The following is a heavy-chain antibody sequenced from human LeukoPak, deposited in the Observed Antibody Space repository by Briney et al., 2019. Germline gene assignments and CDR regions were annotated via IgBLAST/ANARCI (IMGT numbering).Heavy chain of an antibody. D-gene: IGHD6-13*01. V-gene: IGHV3-21*01. J-gene: IGHJ4*02. Sequence: GGSLRLSCAASGFTFSSYEMNWVRQAPGKGLEWVSSISGSSSYIYYADSVKGRFTISRDNAKNSLFLQMNSLRAEDTAVYYCARESSWDDSWGQGTLVTVSS. CDR2: ISGSSSYI. CDR3: ARESSWDDS. CDR1: GFTFSSYE.